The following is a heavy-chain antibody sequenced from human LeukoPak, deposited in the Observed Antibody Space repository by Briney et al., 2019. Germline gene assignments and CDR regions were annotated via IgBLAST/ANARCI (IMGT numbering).Heavy chain of an antibody. Sequence: PGGSLRLSCAASGFTFSSYAMSWVRQAPGKGLEWVSAISGSGGSTYYADSVKGRFTISRDNSKNALYLQVNSLRAEDTAVYYCAKTAYDSSGYYNGFDYWGQGTLVTVSS. D-gene: IGHD3-22*01. CDR3: AKTAYDSSGYYNGFDY. CDR2: ISGSGGST. V-gene: IGHV3-23*01. J-gene: IGHJ4*02. CDR1: GFTFSSYA.